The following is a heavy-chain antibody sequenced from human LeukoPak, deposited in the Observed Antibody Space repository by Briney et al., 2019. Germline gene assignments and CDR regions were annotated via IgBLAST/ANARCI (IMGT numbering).Heavy chain of an antibody. CDR3: AELGITMIGGV. CDR2: ISSSGTTI. Sequence: GGSLRLSCAASGFTFSSYEMNWVRQAPGKGLEWVADISSSGTTIHCADSLKGRFTISRDNAKNSLYLQMNSLRAEDTGVYYCAELGITMIGGVWGKGPTVTIS. D-gene: IGHD3-10*02. J-gene: IGHJ6*03. V-gene: IGHV3-48*03. CDR1: GFTFSSYE.